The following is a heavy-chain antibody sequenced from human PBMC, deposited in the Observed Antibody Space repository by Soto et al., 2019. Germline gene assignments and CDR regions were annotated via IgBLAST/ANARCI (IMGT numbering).Heavy chain of an antibody. CDR3: KRGLEFRFSSRYL. CDR1: GGTSTRYA. V-gene: IGHV1-69*06. J-gene: IGHJ4*02. Sequence: QERLVQSGAEVRKPGSSVKVSCKVTGGTSTRYAINWVRQAPGQGLEWMGGIVPTFGTSKYAQKFQGRVTNTPDTTTQKAYMGLRRPKSEDKALYLCKRGLEFRFSSRYLWGQGNLGSVSS. CDR2: IVPTFGTS. D-gene: IGHD3-3*01.